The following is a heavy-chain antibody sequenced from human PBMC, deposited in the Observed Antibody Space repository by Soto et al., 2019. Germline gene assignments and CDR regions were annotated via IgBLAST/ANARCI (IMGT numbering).Heavy chain of an antibody. V-gene: IGHV1-69*02. CDR3: ARARLVADAFDY. CDR2: IIPILGIA. D-gene: IGHD5-12*01. J-gene: IGHJ4*02. Sequence: SVKVSCKASGGTFSSYTISWVRQAPGQGLEWMGRIIPILGIANYAQKFQGRVTITADKSTSTAYMELSSLRSEGTAVYYCARARLVADAFDYWGQGTLVTVSS. CDR1: GGTFSSYT.